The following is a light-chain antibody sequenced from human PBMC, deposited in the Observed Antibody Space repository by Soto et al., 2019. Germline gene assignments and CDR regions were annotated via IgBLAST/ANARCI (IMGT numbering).Light chain of an antibody. CDR2: GVS. Sequence: EIVMTQSPATLSVSPGERATLSCRASQSVSRNLAWYQQKPGQAPRLLVSGVSTRATGIPATFSGSGSGTEFTLTISSLQSEDFAIYYCQQYNGWPLTFGGGTKVEIK. CDR3: QQYNGWPLT. J-gene: IGKJ4*01. CDR1: QSVSRN. V-gene: IGKV3-15*01.